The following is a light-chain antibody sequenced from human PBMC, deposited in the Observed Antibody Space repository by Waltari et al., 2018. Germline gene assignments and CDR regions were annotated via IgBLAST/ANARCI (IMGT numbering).Light chain of an antibody. CDR2: AAS. CDR1: QSISTS. V-gene: IGKV1-39*01. CDR3: QQSYSIPCA. Sequence: DIQMTQSPTSMFASVGGKGTITCRASQSISTSLNWYQVKPGKAPKLLISAASTLQGGVPSRFSGSGSGADFTLTISNLQPDDYATYYCQQSYSIPCAFGQGTKLEIK. J-gene: IGKJ2*01.